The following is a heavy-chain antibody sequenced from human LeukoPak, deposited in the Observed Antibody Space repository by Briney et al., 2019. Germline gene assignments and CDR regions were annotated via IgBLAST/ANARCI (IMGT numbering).Heavy chain of an antibody. J-gene: IGHJ4*02. CDR3: AKDGPRVHLLLHVFDY. Sequence: GGSLRLSCAASGFTFSSYAMRWVRQAPGKGLEWVSAISGSGGSTYYADSVKGRFTISRDNSKNTLYLQMNSLRAEDTAVYYCAKDGPRVHLLLHVFDYWGQGTPVTVSS. CDR1: GFTFSSYA. V-gene: IGHV3-23*01. D-gene: IGHD2-15*01. CDR2: ISGSGGST.